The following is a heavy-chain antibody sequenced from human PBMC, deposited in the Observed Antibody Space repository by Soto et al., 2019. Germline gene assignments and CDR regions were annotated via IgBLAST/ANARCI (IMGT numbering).Heavy chain of an antibody. CDR2: ISCSGGST. V-gene: IGHV3-23*01. CDR3: AKVTRKVDHQLPLGSYCYYGMDX. CDR1: GFTFSSYA. D-gene: IGHD2-2*01. Sequence: GGSLRLSFAASGFTFSSYAMSWVRQAPGKGLEWVSSISCSGGSTYYAYSVKVRFTISIDNSKNTLYLKMNSLRAEDTAVYYCAKVTRKVDHQLPLGSYCYYGMDXWGQGTSVTVS. J-gene: IGHJ6*02.